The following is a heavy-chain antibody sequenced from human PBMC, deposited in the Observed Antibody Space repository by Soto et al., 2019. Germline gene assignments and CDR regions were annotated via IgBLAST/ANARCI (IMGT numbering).Heavy chain of an antibody. J-gene: IGHJ6*02. CDR2: ISAYNGNT. CDR1: GYTFTSYG. D-gene: IGHD3-10*01. Sequence: AASVKVSCKASGYTFTSYGISWVRQAPGQGLEWMGWISAYNGNTNYAQKLQGRVTMTTDTSTSTAYMELRSLRSDDTAVYYCARDQYYYGSGSYYYYGMDVWGQGTTVTVSS. CDR3: ARDQYYYGSGSYYYYGMDV. V-gene: IGHV1-18*01.